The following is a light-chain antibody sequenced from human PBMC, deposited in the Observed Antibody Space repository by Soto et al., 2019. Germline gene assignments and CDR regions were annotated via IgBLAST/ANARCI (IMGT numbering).Light chain of an antibody. CDR1: QSVSSNY. CDR2: GAS. CDR3: QQYGSSPTWT. V-gene: IGKV3-20*01. Sequence: SVLTQSPGTLSVAPGERAALGGRPIQSVSSNYLAWYQQKPGQAPRLLIYGASTRATGIPDRFSGSGSGTDFTLTISRLEPEDSAVYYCQQYGSSPTWTFGQGTKVDIK. J-gene: IGKJ1*01.